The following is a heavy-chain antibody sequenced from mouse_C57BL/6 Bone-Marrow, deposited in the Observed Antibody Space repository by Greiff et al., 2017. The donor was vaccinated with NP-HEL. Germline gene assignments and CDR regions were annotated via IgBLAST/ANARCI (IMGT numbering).Heavy chain of an antibody. CDR3: ARQYYGSSSPYAMDY. CDR1: GFTFSDYY. D-gene: IGHD1-1*01. CDR2: ISNGGGST. Sequence: EVHLVESGGGLVQPGGSLKLSCAASGFTFSDYYMYWVRQTPEKRLEWVAYISNGGGSTYYPDTVKGRFTISRDNAKNTLYLQMSRLKSEDTAMYYCARQYYGSSSPYAMDYWGQGTSVTVSS. V-gene: IGHV5-12*01. J-gene: IGHJ4*01.